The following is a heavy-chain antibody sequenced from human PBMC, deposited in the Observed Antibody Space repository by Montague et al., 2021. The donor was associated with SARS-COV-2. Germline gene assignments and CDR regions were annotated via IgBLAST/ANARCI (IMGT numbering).Heavy chain of an antibody. CDR1: GFSLDTRGAG. CDR2: XYWNDGK. CDR3: ARREEDNNEYSRFDP. J-gene: IGHJ5*02. D-gene: IGHD2/OR15-2a*01. Sequence: PALVKPTQTFTLICSFSGFSLDTRGAGVAWVRQPPGKALEWLGTXYWNDGKHYNSSLKSRLSISKDTSKNQVVLILTDVDPADTATYFCARREEDNNEYSRFDPWGQGTLVTVSS. V-gene: IGHV2-5*01.